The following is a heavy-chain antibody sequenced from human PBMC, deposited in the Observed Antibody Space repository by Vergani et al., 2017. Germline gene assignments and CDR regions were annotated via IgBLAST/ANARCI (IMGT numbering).Heavy chain of an antibody. CDR2: IRNGGRDT. CDR1: GFTLSNYG. CDR3: AKICSGSSCYIEEAFDL. J-gene: IGHJ3*01. V-gene: IGHV3-30*02. Sequence: AQLVESGGGVVQPGGSLRLSCEASGFTLSNYGMHWVRQAPGKGLQWVTFIRNGGRDTYYADSVKGRFTISRDDSKNMLYLQMNSLRAEDTAVYYCAKICSGSSCYIEEAFDLWGQGTLVSVSS. D-gene: IGHD2-2*02.